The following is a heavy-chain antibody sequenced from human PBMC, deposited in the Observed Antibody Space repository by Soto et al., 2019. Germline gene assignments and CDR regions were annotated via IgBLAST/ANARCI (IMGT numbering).Heavy chain of an antibody. CDR2: ISSSSSYI. J-gene: IGHJ6*02. CDR1: GFTFSSYS. CDR3: ARDLYYDFWSGYYRHYYYYGMDV. D-gene: IGHD3-3*01. V-gene: IGHV3-21*01. Sequence: ESGGGLVKPGGSLRLSCAASGFTFSSYSMNWVRQAPGKGLEWVSSISSSSSYIYYADSVKGRFTISRDNAKNSLYLQMNSLRAEDTAVYYCARDLYYDFWSGYYRHYYYYGMDVWGQGTTVTVSS.